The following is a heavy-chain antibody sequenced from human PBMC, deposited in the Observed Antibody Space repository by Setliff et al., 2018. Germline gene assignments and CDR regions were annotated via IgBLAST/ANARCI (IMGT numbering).Heavy chain of an antibody. CDR1: GGSISTYH. Sequence: KTSETLSLTCSVSGGSISTYHWSWIRQPPEKGLEWIAHIHYSGSTNYNPSLYSRVVISVDTSKNQFSLKLTSVTAADTAVYYCVRALLWSGEGRFDPWGQGTLVTVSS. CDR2: IHYSGST. D-gene: IGHD3-10*01. J-gene: IGHJ5*02. V-gene: IGHV4-59*08. CDR3: VRALLWSGEGRFDP.